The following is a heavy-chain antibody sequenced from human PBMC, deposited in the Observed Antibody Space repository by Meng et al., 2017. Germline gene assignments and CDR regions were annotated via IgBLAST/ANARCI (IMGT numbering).Heavy chain of an antibody. V-gene: IGHV3-49*03. CDR3: ARDIRGYYYYGMDV. CDR2: IRSKAYGGTT. J-gene: IGHJ6*02. CDR1: GFTFGDYA. D-gene: IGHD3-10*01. Sequence: GESLKISYTASGFTFGDYAMSWFRQAPGKGLEWVGFIRSKAYGGTTEYAASVKGRFTISRDDSKSIAYLQMNSLRAEDTAVYYCARDIRGYYYYGMDVWGQGTTVTGSS.